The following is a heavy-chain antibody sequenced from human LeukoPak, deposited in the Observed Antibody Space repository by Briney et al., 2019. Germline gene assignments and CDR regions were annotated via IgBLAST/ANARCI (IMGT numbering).Heavy chain of an antibody. CDR2: INAGNGNT. D-gene: IGHD3-3*02. J-gene: IGHJ4*02. Sequence: ASVKVSCKASGYTFTNYAMHWVRQAPGQRLEWMGWINAGNGNTKYSQKFQGRVTMTTDTSTSTAYMELRSLRSADTAVYYCAREALFSPTLAIFDYWGQGTLVTVSS. CDR3: AREALFSPTLAIFDY. CDR1: GYTFTNYA. V-gene: IGHV1-3*01.